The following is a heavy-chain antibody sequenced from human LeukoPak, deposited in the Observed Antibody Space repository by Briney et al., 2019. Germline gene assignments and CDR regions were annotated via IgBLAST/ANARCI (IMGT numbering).Heavy chain of an antibody. CDR3: ARELKRVVPAAQFFDY. J-gene: IGHJ4*02. V-gene: IGHV3-21*01. CDR2: ISSSSSYI. CDR1: GFTFSSYS. D-gene: IGHD2-2*01. Sequence: PGGSLRLSCAASGFTFSSYSVNWVRQAPGKGLEWVSSISSSSSYIYYADSVKGRFTISRDNAKNSLYLQMNSLRAEDTAVYYCARELKRVVPAAQFFDYWGQGTLVTVSS.